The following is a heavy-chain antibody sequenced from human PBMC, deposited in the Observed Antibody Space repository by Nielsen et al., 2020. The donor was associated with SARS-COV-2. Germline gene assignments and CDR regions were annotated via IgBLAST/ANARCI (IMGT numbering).Heavy chain of an antibody. CDR3: AKAGNSSSSGWFDP. CDR2: ISYDGSNK. V-gene: IGHV3-30*18. Sequence: GESLKISCAASGFTFSSYGMHWVRQAPGKGLEWVAVISYDGSNKYYADSVKGRFTISRDNSKNTLYLQMNSLRAEDTAVYYCAKAGNSSSSGWFDPWGQGTLVTVSS. J-gene: IGHJ5*02. CDR1: GFTFSSYG. D-gene: IGHD6-6*01.